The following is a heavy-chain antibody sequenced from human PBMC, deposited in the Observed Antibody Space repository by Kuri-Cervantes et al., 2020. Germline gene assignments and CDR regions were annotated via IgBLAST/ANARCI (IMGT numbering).Heavy chain of an antibody. CDR1: GFTFSRFR. CDR3: ARGITGYSSGWYLD. CDR2: INEDGSEK. D-gene: IGHD6-19*01. Sequence: GESLKISCVVSGFTFSRFRMNWVRQAPGRGLEWVANINEDGSEKYYVDSVKGRFTISRDNAKNSLYLQMNSLRAEDTAVYYCARGITGYSSGWYLDWGQGTLVTVSS. V-gene: IGHV3-7*01. J-gene: IGHJ4*02.